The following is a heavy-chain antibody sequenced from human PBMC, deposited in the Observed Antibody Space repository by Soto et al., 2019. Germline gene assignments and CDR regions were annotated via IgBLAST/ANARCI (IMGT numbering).Heavy chain of an antibody. Sequence: GESLKISCEGSGYSFASFWISWVRQVPGNGLEWMGTIDPTDSSTNYSLSFQGHVTISIDKSIRTSYLRWSSLKASDTAIYYCTRQPAPLSTSTGYSVGFDPWGEGTLVTVSS. J-gene: IGHJ5*02. CDR3: TRQPAPLSTSTGYSVGFDP. D-gene: IGHD6-13*01. CDR2: IDPTDSST. V-gene: IGHV5-10-1*01. CDR1: GYSFASFW.